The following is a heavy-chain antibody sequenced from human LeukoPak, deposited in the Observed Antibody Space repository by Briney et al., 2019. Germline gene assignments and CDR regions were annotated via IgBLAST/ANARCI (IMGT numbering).Heavy chain of an antibody. CDR3: TRVVLMVYAKAFDI. CDR2: IYSGGST. CDR1: GFAFSRNY. Sequence: QAGVLLWFSCAAAGFAFSRNYIIGVRQTPRKKLEWVSVIYSGGSTYYADSVKGRFTVSRDNSKNTLYLQMNSLRAEDTAVYYCTRVVLMVYAKAFDIWGQGTMVTVSS. D-gene: IGHD2-8*01. V-gene: IGHV3-66*02. J-gene: IGHJ3*02.